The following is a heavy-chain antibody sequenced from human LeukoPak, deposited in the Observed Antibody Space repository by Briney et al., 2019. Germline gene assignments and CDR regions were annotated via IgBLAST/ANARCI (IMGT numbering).Heavy chain of an antibody. CDR2: ISSSGSTI. Sequence: GGSLRLSCAASGFTFSDYYMSWIRQAPGKGLEWVSYISSSGSTIYYADSVKGRFTISRDNSKNTLYLQMNSLRAEDTAVYYCAREDIRGYSGYDGLLFDYWGQGTLVTVSS. D-gene: IGHD5-12*01. J-gene: IGHJ4*02. V-gene: IGHV3-11*04. CDR1: GFTFSDYY. CDR3: AREDIRGYSGYDGLLFDY.